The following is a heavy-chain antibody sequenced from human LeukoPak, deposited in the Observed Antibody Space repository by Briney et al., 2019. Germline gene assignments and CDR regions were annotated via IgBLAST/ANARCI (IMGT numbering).Heavy chain of an antibody. CDR1: GFTFSSYA. D-gene: IGHD2-15*01. J-gene: IGHJ4*02. V-gene: IGHV3-23*01. Sequence: GGSLRLSCAASGFTFSSYAMSWVGQARGKELEWVSAISGSGGSTYYADSVKGRFTISRDNSKNTLYLQMNSLRAEDTAVYYCAKSTCRVVVALDYWGQGTLVTVSS. CDR2: ISGSGGST. CDR3: AKSTCRVVVALDY.